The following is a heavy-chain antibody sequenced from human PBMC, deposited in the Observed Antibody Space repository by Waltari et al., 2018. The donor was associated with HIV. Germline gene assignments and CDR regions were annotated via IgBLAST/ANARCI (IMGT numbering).Heavy chain of an antibody. V-gene: IGHV4-59*08. CDR3: ARRGIAAPKWSMDV. J-gene: IGHJ6*02. CDR2: IYYSGSN. CDR1: GGSISSYY. Sequence: QVQLQESGPGLVKPSETLSLTCTVSGGSISSYYWSWIRQPPGKGLEWIGYIYYSGSNNYNPSLKSRVTISVDTSKNQFSLKLSSVTAADTAVYYCARRGIAAPKWSMDVWGQGTTVTVSS. D-gene: IGHD6-13*01.